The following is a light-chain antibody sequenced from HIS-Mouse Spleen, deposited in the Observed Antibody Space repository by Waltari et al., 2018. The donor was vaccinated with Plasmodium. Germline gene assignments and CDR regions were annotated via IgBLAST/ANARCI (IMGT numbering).Light chain of an antibody. CDR2: RNN. CDR3: AAWDDSLSGRV. Sequence: QSVLTPPPSASGPPGQRVTLSCSGSSSTFGSTYFYWYQQLPGTAPKLLIYRNNQRPSGVPDRFSGSKSGTSASLAISGLRSEDEADYYCAAWDDSLSGRVFGGGTKLTVL. CDR1: SSTFGSTY. J-gene: IGLJ3*02. V-gene: IGLV1-47*01.